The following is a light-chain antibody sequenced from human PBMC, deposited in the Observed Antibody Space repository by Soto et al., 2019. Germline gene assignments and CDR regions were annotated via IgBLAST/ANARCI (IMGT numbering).Light chain of an antibody. Sequence: EIVLTQSPATLSLSTGERATLSCRASQSVNNNLAWYQQKLGQAPRVLIYGASTRATGIPARFTGSGSGTELIITITSLQSEDAEVYDGQEYNTWPWTFGQGTKVDIK. V-gene: IGKV3-15*01. CDR3: QEYNTWPWT. CDR2: GAS. J-gene: IGKJ1*01. CDR1: QSVNNN.